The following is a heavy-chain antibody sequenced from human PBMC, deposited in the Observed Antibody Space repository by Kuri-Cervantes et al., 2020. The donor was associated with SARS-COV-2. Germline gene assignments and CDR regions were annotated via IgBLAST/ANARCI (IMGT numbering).Heavy chain of an antibody. D-gene: IGHD3-3*01. V-gene: IGHV4-61*02. Sequence: SETLSLTCTVSGGSISSGSYYWSWIRQPAGKGLEWIGRIYTSGSTNYNPSLKSRVTISVDTSKNQFSLKLSSVTAADTAVYYCARETGYYDFWSGYFDYWGQGTLVTVSS. CDR2: IYTSGST. CDR1: GGSISSGSYY. CDR3: ARETGYYDFWSGYFDY. J-gene: IGHJ4*02.